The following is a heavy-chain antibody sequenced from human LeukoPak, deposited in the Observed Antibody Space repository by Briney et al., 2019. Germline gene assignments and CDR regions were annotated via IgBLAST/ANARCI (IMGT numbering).Heavy chain of an antibody. CDR3: ARDIAAAGFFDY. CDR2: IYYSGGT. CDR1: GGSISSGGYY. J-gene: IGHJ4*02. V-gene: IGHV4-31*02. D-gene: IGHD6-13*01. Sequence: SETLSLTCTVSGGSISSGGYYWSWIRQHPGKGLEWIGYIYYSGGTYYNPSLKSRVTISVDTSKNQFSLKLSSVTAADTAVYYCARDIAAAGFFDYWGQGTLVTVSS.